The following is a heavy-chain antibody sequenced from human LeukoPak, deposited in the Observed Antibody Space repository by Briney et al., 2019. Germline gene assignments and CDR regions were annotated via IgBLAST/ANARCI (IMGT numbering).Heavy chain of an antibody. CDR2: MYTGGGR. CDR3: TRGQSYCGADCYSD. Sequence: GGSLRLSCAASGFSVSNYYMSWVRQPPGKGLEWVSVMYTGGGRYYGDSVKGRFTISRDNSKNTVFLQMNSLRVEDMALYYCTRGQSYCGADCYSDWGQGTLVTVSS. D-gene: IGHD2-21*02. J-gene: IGHJ4*02. V-gene: IGHV3-66*01. CDR1: GFSVSNYY.